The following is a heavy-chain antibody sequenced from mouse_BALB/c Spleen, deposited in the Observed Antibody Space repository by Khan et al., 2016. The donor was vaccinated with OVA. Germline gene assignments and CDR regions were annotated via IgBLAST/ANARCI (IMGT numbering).Heavy chain of an antibody. Sequence: QVRLQQSGPELVKPGASVKMSCKASGYTFTDFLISWLKQRPGQGLEWIGEIYPGSGYIYYNEKFKGKATLTSDKSSNTAYMQLSSLTSEDSAGYFCARAGYGGFAHWGQGTLVTVSA. CDR3: ARAGYGGFAH. CDR2: IYPGSGYI. D-gene: IGHD3-2*02. CDR1: GYTFTDFL. J-gene: IGHJ3*01. V-gene: IGHV1-77*01.